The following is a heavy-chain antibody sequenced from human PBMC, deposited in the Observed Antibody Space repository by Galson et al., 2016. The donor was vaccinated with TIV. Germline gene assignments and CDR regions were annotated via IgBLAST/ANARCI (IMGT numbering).Heavy chain of an antibody. Sequence: SVKVSCKASGYTFTRYGISWVRQAPGQGPEWMGWISIYNGNTNYAQKFQGRVTMTTDTSTSTAYMELRSLRSDDTAVYYCARGKSSSWFFEYLQHWGQGILVTVSS. CDR1: GYTFTRYG. D-gene: IGHD6-13*01. J-gene: IGHJ1*01. V-gene: IGHV1-18*01. CDR2: ISIYNGNT. CDR3: ARGKSSSWFFEYLQH.